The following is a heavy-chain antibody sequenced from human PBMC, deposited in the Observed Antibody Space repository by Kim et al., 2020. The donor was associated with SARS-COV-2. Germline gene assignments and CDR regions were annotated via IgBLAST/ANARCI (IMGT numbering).Heavy chain of an antibody. Sequence: SETLSLTCTVSGGSISSSNYYWGWIRQPPGKGLEWIGIIYSSGSTYYNPSLKSRVTISVDTSKNQFSLELSSVTASDTAVYYCARRETNWFDPWGQGTLVTVSS. V-gene: IGHV4-39*01. CDR2: IYSSGST. CDR3: ARRETNWFDP. CDR1: GGSISSSNYY. J-gene: IGHJ5*02. D-gene: IGHD1-26*01.